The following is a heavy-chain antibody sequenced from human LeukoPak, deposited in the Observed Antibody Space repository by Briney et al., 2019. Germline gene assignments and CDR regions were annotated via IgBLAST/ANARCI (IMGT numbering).Heavy chain of an antibody. CDR2: IYYSETT. V-gene: IGHV4-39*01. J-gene: IGHJ6*03. CDR3: ARQRADYYYYYIDV. CDR1: GGSISSSNYY. Sequence: SATLSLTCTVSGGSISSSNYYRDWIRQPPGKGLEWIGSIYYSETTYDNPSLKSRVTMSIDTSKNQFSLKLSSVTAADSAVYYCARQRADYYYYYIDVWGKGTTVTVS.